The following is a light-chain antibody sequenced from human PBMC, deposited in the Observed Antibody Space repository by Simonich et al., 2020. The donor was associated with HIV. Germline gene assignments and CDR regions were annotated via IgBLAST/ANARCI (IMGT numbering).Light chain of an antibody. CDR1: QSLLYNPYNKNY. CDR3: QQYYSTPFT. Sequence: DIVMTQSPDSLAVSLGERATINCMSSQSLLYNPYNKNYLAWYQQKPSQPPKLLIYWASTREPGVPDRFSGSGSGTHFTLTINSLQAEDVAVYYCQQYYSTPFTFGPGTKVDIK. V-gene: IGKV4-1*01. J-gene: IGKJ3*01. CDR2: WAS.